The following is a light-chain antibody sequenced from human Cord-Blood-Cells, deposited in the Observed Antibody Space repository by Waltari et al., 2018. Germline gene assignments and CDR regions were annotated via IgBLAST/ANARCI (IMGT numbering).Light chain of an antibody. CDR2: EVS. Sequence: QSALTQPPSASGSPGQSVTISCTGTSSDVGGYNYVSWYQQHQGKAPKLMIYEVSKRPSGVPDRFSGSKSGNTASLTVSGLQAEDEADYYCSSYAGSNNVFGTGTKVTVL. V-gene: IGLV2-8*01. CDR3: SSYAGSNNV. CDR1: SSDVGGYNY. J-gene: IGLJ1*01.